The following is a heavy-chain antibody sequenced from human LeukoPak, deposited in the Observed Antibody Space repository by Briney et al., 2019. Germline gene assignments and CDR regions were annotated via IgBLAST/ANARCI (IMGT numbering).Heavy chain of an antibody. D-gene: IGHD3-3*01. CDR3: ARDGRVRDFWSGYYIDWFDP. CDR1: GYTFTSYA. V-gene: IGHV1-3*01. CDR2: INAGNGNT. Sequence: GASVKVSCKASGYTFTSYAMHWVRQAPGQRLEWMGWINAGNGNTKYSQKFQGRVTITRDTSASTAYMELSSLRSEDTAVYYCARDGRVRDFWSGYYIDWFDPWGQGTLVTVSS. J-gene: IGHJ5*02.